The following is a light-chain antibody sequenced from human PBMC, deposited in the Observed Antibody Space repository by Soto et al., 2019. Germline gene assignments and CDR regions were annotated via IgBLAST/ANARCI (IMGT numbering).Light chain of an antibody. Sequence: DIQMTQSPSSLSASVGDSVTITCRASQSINIYLTSYQQKPGKAPKLLINVASTLQGGVPSRFSGSGSGTEFNLAISSLQTEDSETYDCQDSFSTPQTFGGGTRVDIK. CDR3: QDSFSTPQT. J-gene: IGKJ4*01. CDR1: QSINIY. V-gene: IGKV1-39*01. CDR2: VAS.